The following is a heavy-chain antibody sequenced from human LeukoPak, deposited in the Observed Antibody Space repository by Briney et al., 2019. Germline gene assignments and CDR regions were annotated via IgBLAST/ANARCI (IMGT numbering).Heavy chain of an antibody. CDR3: ARAVTRDYDFWSGYYTGMYYYYYMDV. Sequence: ASVKVSCKXSGYTFTSYGISWVRQAPGQGLEWMGWISAYNGNTNYSQKLQGRVTMTTDTSTSTAYMELRSLRSDDTAVYYCARAVTRDYDFWSGYYTGMYYYYYMDVWGKGTTVTVSS. J-gene: IGHJ6*03. V-gene: IGHV1-18*01. D-gene: IGHD3-3*01. CDR1: GYTFTSYG. CDR2: ISAYNGNT.